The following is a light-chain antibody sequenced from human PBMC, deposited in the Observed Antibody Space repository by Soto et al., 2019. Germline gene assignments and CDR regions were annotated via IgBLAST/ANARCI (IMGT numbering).Light chain of an antibody. V-gene: IGLV2-23*01. CDR3: CSYAGGSTYV. Sequence: QSALTQPASVSGSPGQSITISCTGSSSDVGFYTLVSWYQQHPGKVPKLMIYGDSERPSGVSDRFSASKSGNTASLIISGLQAEDEADYYCCSYAGGSTYVFGTGTKLTVL. J-gene: IGLJ1*01. CDR1: SSDVGFYTL. CDR2: GDS.